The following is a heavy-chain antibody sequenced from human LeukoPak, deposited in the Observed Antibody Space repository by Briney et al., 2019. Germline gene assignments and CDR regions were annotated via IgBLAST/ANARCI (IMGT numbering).Heavy chain of an antibody. V-gene: IGHV3-21*01. J-gene: IGHJ6*03. Sequence: GGSLRLSCAGSGFTFNRYSMNWFRQAPGKGLERVSSISSRSTNIFYADSVKGRFTISRDNAKNSLYLQMNSLGAEDTAVYYCARDAQWLVPEGYFYYMDVWGKGTTVTVSS. CDR2: ISSRSTNI. CDR1: GFTFNRYS. D-gene: IGHD6-19*01. CDR3: ARDAQWLVPEGYFYYMDV.